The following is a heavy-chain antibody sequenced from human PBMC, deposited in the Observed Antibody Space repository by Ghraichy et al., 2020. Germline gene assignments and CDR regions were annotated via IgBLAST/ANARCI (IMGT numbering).Heavy chain of an antibody. CDR1: GFTFTSNS. Sequence: GGSLRLSCEVSGFTFTSNSMSWVRQAPGKGLEWVSLVSSSGSYIYYADSVKGRFTISRDNAKNSLYLQMNSLKAEDTAVYYCARGSSYSFDFWGQGTLVTVSS. CDR2: VSSSGSYI. V-gene: IGHV3-21*01. J-gene: IGHJ4*02. CDR3: ARGSSYSFDF. D-gene: IGHD3-22*01.